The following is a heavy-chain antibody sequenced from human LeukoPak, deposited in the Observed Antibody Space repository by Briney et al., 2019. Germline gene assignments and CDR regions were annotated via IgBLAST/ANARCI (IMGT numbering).Heavy chain of an antibody. Sequence: SETLSLTCSVSGGSINNYYWSWIRQPPGKGLEWLGNIYCRGTTDYSSTLESRLTISVDSFKNQLSLNLQSVTAPDTATYYCARHRSDSGGKKGVNWCDPWGQGTLVTVSS. CDR1: GGSINNYY. J-gene: IGHJ5*02. CDR3: ARHRSDSGGKKGVNWCDP. V-gene: IGHV4-59*01. D-gene: IGHD4-23*01. CDR2: IYCRGTT.